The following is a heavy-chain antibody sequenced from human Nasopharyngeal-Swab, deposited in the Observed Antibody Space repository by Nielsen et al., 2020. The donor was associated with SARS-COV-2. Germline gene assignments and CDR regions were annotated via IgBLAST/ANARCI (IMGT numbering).Heavy chain of an antibody. CDR2: ISAYNGST. D-gene: IGHD2-2*01. CDR1: GYTFTSYG. J-gene: IGHJ3*02. CDR3: ASNPIYCSSTSCYHDAFDI. V-gene: IGHV1-18*01. Sequence: ASVKVSCKASGYTFTSYGISWVRQAPGQGLEWMGWISAYNGSTNYAQKLQGRVTMTTDTSTSTAYMELRSLRSDDTAAYYCASNPIYCSSTSCYHDAFDIWGQGTMVTVSS.